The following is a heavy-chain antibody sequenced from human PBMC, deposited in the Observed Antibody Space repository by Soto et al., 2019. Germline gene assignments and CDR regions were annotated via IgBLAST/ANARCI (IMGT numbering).Heavy chain of an antibody. CDR2: IHSSATTM. J-gene: IGHJ3*01. CDR3: ATRSGGGGAFDF. CDR1: GLTFSRYE. D-gene: IGHD3-10*01. Sequence: VGSLRPSCAASGLTFSRYEMNWVRQAPGKGLEWIAYIHSSATTMFYADSVKGRFTISRDNAKNSLYLQLNSLSAEDTALYYCATRSGGGGAFDFWGQGTMVTVSS. V-gene: IGHV3-48*03.